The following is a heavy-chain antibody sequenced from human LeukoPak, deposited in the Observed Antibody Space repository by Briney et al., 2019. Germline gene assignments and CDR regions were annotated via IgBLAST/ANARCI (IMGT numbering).Heavy chain of an antibody. CDR1: GGTFSSYA. V-gene: IGHV1-18*01. D-gene: IGHD6-19*01. CDR2: ISAYNGNT. CDR3: ARERYSSGWYVRVNDY. J-gene: IGHJ4*02. Sequence: ASVKVSCKASGGTFSSYAISWVRQAPGQGLEWMGWISAYNGNTNYAQKLQGRVTMTTDTSTSTAYMELRSLRSDDTAVYYCARERYSSGWYVRVNDYWGQGTLVTVSS.